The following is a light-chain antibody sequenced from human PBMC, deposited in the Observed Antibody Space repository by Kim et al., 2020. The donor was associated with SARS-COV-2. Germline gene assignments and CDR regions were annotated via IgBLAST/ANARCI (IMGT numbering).Light chain of an antibody. Sequence: SASGGDRVTISCQASQYIGSSLNWYQQRPGKAPRLLIFDASNLETGVPSRFSGRGSGTDFTFTISGLQPEDIATYYCQQFETVPYTFGQGTKLEI. J-gene: IGKJ2*01. V-gene: IGKV1-33*01. CDR1: QYIGSS. CDR3: QQFETVPYT. CDR2: DAS.